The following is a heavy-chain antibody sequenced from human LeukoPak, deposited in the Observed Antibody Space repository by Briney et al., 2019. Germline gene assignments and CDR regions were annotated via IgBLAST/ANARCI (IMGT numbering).Heavy chain of an antibody. CDR2: INSNSGVT. CDR3: ARQNNWNLDNY. Sequence: GASVKVSCKASGYTFTGYYMHWVRQAPGQGLEWMGWINSNSGVTNYAQNFRGRFTMTRDTSISTAFMELSRLRPDDTAVYYCARQNNWNLDNYWGQGTLVTVSS. V-gene: IGHV1-2*02. D-gene: IGHD1-7*01. J-gene: IGHJ4*02. CDR1: GYTFTGYY.